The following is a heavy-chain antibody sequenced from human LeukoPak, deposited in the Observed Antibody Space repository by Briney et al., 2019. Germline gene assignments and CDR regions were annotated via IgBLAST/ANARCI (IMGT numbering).Heavy chain of an antibody. Sequence: GGSLRLSCAASGFTFSSYAMSWVRQAPGKGLEWVSAISGSGGSTYYADSVKGRFTISRDNSKNTLYLQMNSLRAEDTAVYYCAKVGLGNYGGLVWFDPWGQGTLVTVSS. CDR1: GFTFSSYA. CDR2: ISGSGGST. V-gene: IGHV3-23*01. D-gene: IGHD4-11*01. J-gene: IGHJ5*02. CDR3: AKVGLGNYGGLVWFDP.